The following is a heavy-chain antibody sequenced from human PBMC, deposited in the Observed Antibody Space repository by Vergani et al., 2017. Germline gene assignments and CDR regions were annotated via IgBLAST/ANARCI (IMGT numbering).Heavy chain of an antibody. CDR2: IYYSGST. D-gene: IGHD2-2*02. CDR3: ARENSGYCSSTSCYKKVLRWFDP. V-gene: IGHV4-31*03. J-gene: IGHJ5*02. CDR1: GGSISSGGYY. Sequence: QVQLQESGPGLVKPSQTLSLTCTVSGGSISSGGYYWSWIRQHPGKGLEWIGYIYYSGSTYYNLSLKSRVTISVDTSKNQFSLKLSSVTAADTAVYYWARENSGYCSSTSCYKKVLRWFDPWGQGTLVTVSS.